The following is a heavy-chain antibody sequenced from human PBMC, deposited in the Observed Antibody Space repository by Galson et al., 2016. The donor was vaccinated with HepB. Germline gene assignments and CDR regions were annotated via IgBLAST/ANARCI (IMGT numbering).Heavy chain of an antibody. J-gene: IGHJ4*02. D-gene: IGHD4-23*01. CDR3: TRHLLYGGTSFDY. CDR2: IRNNANSYAA. V-gene: IGHV3-73*01. CDR1: GFTLSDST. Sequence: SLRLSCAASGFTLSDSTVHWVRQASGKGLEWVGRIRNNANSYAAAYAASVKGRFTISRDDSKNAAYLQMNSLKTEDTAVYFCTRHLLYGGTSFDYWGQGTLVTVSS.